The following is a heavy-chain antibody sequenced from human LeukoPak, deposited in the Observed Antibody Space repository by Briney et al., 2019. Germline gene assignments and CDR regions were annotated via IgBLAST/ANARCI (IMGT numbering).Heavy chain of an antibody. V-gene: IGHV4-59*08. CDR3: ARRIAATGSSRFDVFDI. D-gene: IGHD6-13*01. CDR2: IYDRGRT. J-gene: IGHJ3*02. Sequence: IRQPPGKGLEYIGYIYDRGRTSYNPSLKSRVTISVDTSKNQFSLKLSSVTAADTAVYYCARRIAATGSSRFDVFDIWGQGTMVAVSS.